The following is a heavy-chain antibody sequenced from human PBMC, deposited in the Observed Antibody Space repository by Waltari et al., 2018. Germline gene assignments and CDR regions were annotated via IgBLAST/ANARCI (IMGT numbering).Heavy chain of an antibody. CDR1: GYSISSGYY. J-gene: IGHJ3*02. CDR2: IYHSGRP. CDR3: ARTQLRFLEWPSRPSAFDI. Sequence: QVQLQESGPGLVKPSETLSLTCAVSGYSISSGYYWGWIRQPPGKGLEWIGSIYHSGRPYYNPSLKSRVTISVDTAKNQFSLKLSSVTAADTAVYYCARTQLRFLEWPSRPSAFDIWGQGTMVTVSS. D-gene: IGHD3-3*01. V-gene: IGHV4-38-2*01.